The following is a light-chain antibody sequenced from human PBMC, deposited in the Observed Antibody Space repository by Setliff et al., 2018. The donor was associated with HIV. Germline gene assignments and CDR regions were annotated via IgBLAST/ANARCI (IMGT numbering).Light chain of an antibody. Sequence: QSVLTQPASVSGSPGQSITISCTGTSSDVGGYNYVSWYQQHPGKAPKVMIYEVSNRPSGVSNRFSGPKSGNTASLTISGLQAEDEADYHCTSYTSSYTLVFGTGTKVTVL. CDR2: EVS. J-gene: IGLJ1*01. V-gene: IGLV2-14*01. CDR3: TSYTSSYTLV. CDR1: SSDVGGYNY.